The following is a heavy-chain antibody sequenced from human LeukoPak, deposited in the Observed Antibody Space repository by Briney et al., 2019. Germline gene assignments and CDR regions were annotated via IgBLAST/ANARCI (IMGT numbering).Heavy chain of an antibody. CDR2: ISAYNGNT. CDR3: ARDLLGSPNGGYGDFNIFDM. J-gene: IGHJ4*02. V-gene: IGHV1-18*01. Sequence: GASVKVSCKASGYTLTSYGISWVRQAPGQGLEWMGWISAYNGNTNYAQKLQGGVTMTTDTSTSTAYMELSRLRSDDTAVYYCARDLLGSPNGGYGDFNIFDMWGQGTLVIVSS. CDR1: GYTLTSYG. D-gene: IGHD4-17*01.